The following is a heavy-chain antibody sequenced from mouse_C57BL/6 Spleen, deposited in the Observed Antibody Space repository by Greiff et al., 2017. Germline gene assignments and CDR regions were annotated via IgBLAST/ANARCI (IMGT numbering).Heavy chain of an antibody. D-gene: IGHD4-1*01. CDR2: ISDGGSYT. Sequence: EVNVVESGGGLVKPGGSLKLSCAASGFTFSSYAMSWVRQTPEKRLEWVATISDGGSYTYYPDNVKGRFTISRDNAKNNLYLQMSHLQSEDTAMYYCARGGGCGNWADWGQGTLVTVSA. CDR1: GFTFSSYA. CDR3: ARGGGCGNWAD. J-gene: IGHJ3*01. V-gene: IGHV5-4*03.